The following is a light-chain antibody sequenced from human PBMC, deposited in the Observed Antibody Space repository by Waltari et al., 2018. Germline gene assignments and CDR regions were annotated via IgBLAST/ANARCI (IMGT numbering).Light chain of an antibody. CDR3: QSYDTSNHGV. Sequence: NFMLTQPHSVSESPGKTVTISCTGSSGRIASNYVQRYQQRPGSAPTTVIFEDNQRPSGVPDRFSGSIDSSSNSASLTISGLKTEDEADYYCQSYDTSNHGVFGGGTKLTVL. CDR2: EDN. J-gene: IGLJ2*01. V-gene: IGLV6-57*02. CDR1: SGRIASNY.